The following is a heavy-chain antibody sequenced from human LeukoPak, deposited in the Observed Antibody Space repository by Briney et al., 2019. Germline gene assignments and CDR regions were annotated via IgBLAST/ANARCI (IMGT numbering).Heavy chain of an antibody. J-gene: IGHJ5*02. CDR2: INYSGST. D-gene: IGHD4-23*01. Sequence: SETLSLTCTVAGGSISSYYWSWIRQPPGKGLEWIGYINYSGSTNYNPSLKSRVTISVDTSKNQFSLKLSSVTAADTAVYYCARDHPRLRWNWFDPWGQGTLVTVSS. V-gene: IGHV4-59*01. CDR3: ARDHPRLRWNWFDP. CDR1: GGSISSYY.